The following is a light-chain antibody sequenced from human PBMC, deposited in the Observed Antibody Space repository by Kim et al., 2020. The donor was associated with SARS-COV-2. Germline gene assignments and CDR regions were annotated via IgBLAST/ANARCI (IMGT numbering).Light chain of an antibody. CDR3: QQRSNWPPLT. CDR1: RSVSSY. CDR2: DAS. Sequence: PGERATLSCRASRSVSSYLACYQQKPGQAPRLLIYDASNRATGIPARFSGSGSGTDFTLTISSLEPEDCAVYYCQQRSNWPPLTFGGGTKVDIK. J-gene: IGKJ4*01. V-gene: IGKV3-11*01.